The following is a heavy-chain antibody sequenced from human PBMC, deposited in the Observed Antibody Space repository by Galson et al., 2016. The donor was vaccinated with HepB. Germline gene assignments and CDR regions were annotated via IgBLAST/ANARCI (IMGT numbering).Heavy chain of an antibody. CDR3: AREFQYESRGFAYKRPFDY. CDR1: GFSVSKFY. V-gene: IGHV3-53*01. D-gene: IGHD3-22*01. J-gene: IGHJ4*02. CDR2: IYNGGST. Sequence: SLRLSCAASGFSVSKFYLIWVRQAPGEGLEWISTIYNGGSTHYADSVRGRFTFSRDNSKNTLYLQMNNLRADDTAVYYCAREFQYESRGFAYKRPFDYWGQGTLVTVAS.